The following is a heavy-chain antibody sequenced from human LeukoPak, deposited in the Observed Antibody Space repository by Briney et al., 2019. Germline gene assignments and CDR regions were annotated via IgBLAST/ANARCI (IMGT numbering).Heavy chain of an antibody. J-gene: IGHJ3*02. CDR3: ARHRLEGDTFDI. Sequence: SETLSLTCTVSGGSVNSSDHYCAWIRQPPGKGLEWIGSKYYSGDTYYSPSLKSRVTISVDTSRNKFALKLNSVTAADTAVYFCARHRLEGDTFDIWGQGTKVTVSS. D-gene: IGHD3-3*01. CDR2: KYYSGDT. V-gene: IGHV4-39*01. CDR1: GGSVNSSDHY.